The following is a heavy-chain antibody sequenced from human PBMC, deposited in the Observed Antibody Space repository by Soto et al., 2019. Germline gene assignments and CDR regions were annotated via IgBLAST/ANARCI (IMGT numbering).Heavy chain of an antibody. CDR1: GYAFTTYG. J-gene: IGHJ4*02. CDR2: ISSHNGNT. D-gene: IGHD1-1*01. CDR3: ARGRYGDY. V-gene: IGHV1-18*01. Sequence: QVHLVQSGAEVKKPGASVKVSCQASGYAFTTYGITWVRQAPGQGLEWMGWISSHNGNTNYAQKLQGRVTVTRDTSTSTAYMALRSLRSDDTAVYYCARGRYGDYWGQGALVTVS.